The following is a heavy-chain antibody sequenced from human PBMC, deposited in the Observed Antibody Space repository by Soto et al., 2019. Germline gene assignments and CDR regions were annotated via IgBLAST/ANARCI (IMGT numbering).Heavy chain of an antibody. D-gene: IGHD3-3*01. Sequence: PGGSLRLSCAASGFTFSSYAMHWVRQAPGKGLEWVSVICGGGGNKYYADSVKGRFTISRDNSKNTLYVQMDSLRAEDTAVYYCAKAINDYYAPLDYWGQGMRVTVSS. V-gene: IGHV3-23*01. CDR2: ICGGGGNK. CDR3: AKAINDYYAPLDY. J-gene: IGHJ4*02. CDR1: GFTFSSYA.